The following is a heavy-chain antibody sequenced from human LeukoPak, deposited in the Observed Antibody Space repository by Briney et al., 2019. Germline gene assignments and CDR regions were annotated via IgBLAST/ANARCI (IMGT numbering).Heavy chain of an antibody. J-gene: IGHJ6*02. CDR2: IWYDGSNK. D-gene: IGHD4-17*01. V-gene: IGHV3-33*01. CDR1: GFTFSSYG. CDR3: ARAVDYGDYRLDYYGMDV. Sequence: GRSLRLSCAASGFTFSSYGMHWVRQAPGKGLEWVAVIWYDGSNKYYADSVKGRFTISRDNSKNTLYLQMNSLRAEDTAVYYCARAVDYGDYRLDYYGMDVWGQGTTVTVSS.